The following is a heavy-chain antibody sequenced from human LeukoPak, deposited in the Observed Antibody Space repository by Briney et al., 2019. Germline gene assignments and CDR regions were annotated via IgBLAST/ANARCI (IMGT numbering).Heavy chain of an antibody. D-gene: IGHD1-14*01. J-gene: IGHJ2*01. Sequence: PSETLSLTCAVYGGSFSGYYWSWIRQPPGKGLEWIGEINHSGSTNYNPSLKSRVTISVDTSKNQFSLKLSSVTAADTAVYYCARSNRRKSLNYWYFDPWGRGTLVTVSS. CDR2: INHSGST. V-gene: IGHV4-34*01. CDR1: GGSFSGYY. CDR3: ARSNRRKSLNYWYFDP.